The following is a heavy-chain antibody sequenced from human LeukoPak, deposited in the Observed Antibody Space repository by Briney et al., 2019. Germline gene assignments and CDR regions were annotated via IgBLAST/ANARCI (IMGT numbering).Heavy chain of an antibody. V-gene: IGHV3-30*02. CDR2: IRYDGSNK. CDR1: GFTFSSHG. D-gene: IGHD1-1*01. Sequence: GGSLRLSCAASGFTFSSHGMHWVRQAPGKGLEWVAFIRYDGSNKYYADSVKGRFTISRDNSKNTLYLQMNSLRAEDTAVYYCAKDRGGNWNLNIYFDYWGQGTLVTVSS. J-gene: IGHJ4*02. CDR3: AKDRGGNWNLNIYFDY.